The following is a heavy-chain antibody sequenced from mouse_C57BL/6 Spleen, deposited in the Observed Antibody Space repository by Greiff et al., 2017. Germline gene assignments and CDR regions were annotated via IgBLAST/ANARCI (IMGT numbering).Heavy chain of an antibody. CDR3: TREGDYGGRDWLAY. J-gene: IGHJ3*01. CDR1: GFTFSSYA. CDR2: LSSGGDYI. V-gene: IGHV5-9-1*02. D-gene: IGHD2-4*01. Sequence: EVKLVESGEGLVKPGGSLKLSCAASGFTFSSYAMSWVRQTPEKRLEWVAYLSSGGDYIYYADTVKGRFTISRDNARNTLYLQMSSLKSEDTAMYYCTREGDYGGRDWLAYWGQGTLVTVSA.